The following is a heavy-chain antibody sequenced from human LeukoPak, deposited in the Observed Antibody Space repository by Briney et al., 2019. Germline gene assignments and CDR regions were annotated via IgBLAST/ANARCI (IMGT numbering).Heavy chain of an antibody. V-gene: IGHV3-74*01. Sequence: GGSLRLSCVASGFSLSGYWMYWVRQAPGKGLMYISRNNGDGSTTNYADVVRGRFTMSRDNVKNTLYLQMNSLRVEDTAVYYCARDPRNVGLAPWGQGTLVTVSS. CDR3: ARDPRNVGLAP. D-gene: IGHD2-15*01. J-gene: IGHJ5*02. CDR1: GFSLSGYW. CDR2: NNGDGSTT.